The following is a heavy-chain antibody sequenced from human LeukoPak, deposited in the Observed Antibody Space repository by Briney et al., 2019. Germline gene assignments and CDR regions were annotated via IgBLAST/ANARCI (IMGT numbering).Heavy chain of an antibody. D-gene: IGHD6-19*01. CDR3: ARGTRYSSGWYNWFDP. Sequence: GASLQISCKGAGYSFTSYWIGWVRQLPGKGLEWMGIIYPGDSDTRYSPSFQGQVTISADKSISTAYLQWSSLKASDTAMYYCARGTRYSSGWYNWFDPWGQGTLVTVSS. CDR2: IYPGDSDT. J-gene: IGHJ5*02. CDR1: GYSFTSYW. V-gene: IGHV5-51*01.